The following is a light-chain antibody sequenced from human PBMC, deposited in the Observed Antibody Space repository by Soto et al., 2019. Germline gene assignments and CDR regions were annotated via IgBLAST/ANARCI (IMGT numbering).Light chain of an antibody. J-gene: IGKJ1*01. CDR3: QQYNSYWT. CDR1: QTIGSW. Sequence: DIQMTQSPSTLSASVGDRVTVTCRASQTIGSWLAWYQQKPGRAPKLLIYDAYSLESGVPSRFSGSGSGTEFTLTISSLQPDDFATYYCQQYNSYWTFGQGTKVDI. CDR2: DAY. V-gene: IGKV1-5*01.